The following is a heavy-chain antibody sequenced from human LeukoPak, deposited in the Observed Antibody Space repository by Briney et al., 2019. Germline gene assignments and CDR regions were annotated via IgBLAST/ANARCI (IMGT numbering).Heavy chain of an antibody. CDR3: ARYGDYGRSFDAFDI. V-gene: IGHV1-18*01. CDR2: INVYNGNT. CDR1: GYNFTNYG. J-gene: IGHJ3*02. Sequence: ASVKVSCKTFGYNFTNYGISWVRQAPGQGLEWMGWINVYNGNTNYAQKLQGRVTMTADTSTSTAYMEATSPRSDDTAIYFCARYGDYGRSFDAFDIWGQGTMVTVSS. D-gene: IGHD4-17*01.